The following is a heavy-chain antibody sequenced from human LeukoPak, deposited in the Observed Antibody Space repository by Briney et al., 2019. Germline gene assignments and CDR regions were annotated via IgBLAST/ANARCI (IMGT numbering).Heavy chain of an antibody. CDR3: ARVGSSGWDTFEQSPT. J-gene: IGHJ5*02. Sequence: GASVKVSCKASGYTFTGRYMHWVRQAPGQGLEWMGWINPNSGGTNYAQKFQGRVSMTGDTSISTSYMELSRLSSDDTAVYYCARVGSSGWDTFEQSPTWGQGTLVTVSS. D-gene: IGHD6-19*01. CDR2: INPNSGGT. V-gene: IGHV1-2*02. CDR1: GYTFTGRY.